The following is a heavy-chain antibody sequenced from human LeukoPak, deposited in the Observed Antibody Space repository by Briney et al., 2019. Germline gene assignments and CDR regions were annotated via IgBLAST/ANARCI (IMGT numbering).Heavy chain of an antibody. J-gene: IGHJ4*02. D-gene: IGHD5-18*01. V-gene: IGHV4-59*01. CDR1: GGSISSFY. Sequence: SETLSLTCTVSGGSISSFYWSWIRQPPGEGLEWIGNMFYSGSTNYNPSLKSRVTISVDTSKNQFSLKLTSVIAADTAVYYCARRLHPGTYGGGYFDYWDQGILVTVSS. CDR2: MFYSGST. CDR3: ARRLHPGTYGGGYFDY.